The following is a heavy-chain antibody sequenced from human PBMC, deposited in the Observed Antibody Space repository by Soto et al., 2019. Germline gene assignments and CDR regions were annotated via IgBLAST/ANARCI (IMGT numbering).Heavy chain of an antibody. J-gene: IGHJ2*01. CDR3: ARGGRLSWYFDL. V-gene: IGHV3-74*01. Sequence: EVQLVESGGGLVQPGGSLRLSCAASGFTFSSYWMHWVRQAPGKGLVWVSRINSDGSSTSYADSVKGRFTISRDNAKNTLYLQMNSLRAEDTAVYYCARGGRLSWYFDLWGRGTLVTVSS. CDR1: GFTFSSYW. D-gene: IGHD1-26*01. CDR2: INSDGSST.